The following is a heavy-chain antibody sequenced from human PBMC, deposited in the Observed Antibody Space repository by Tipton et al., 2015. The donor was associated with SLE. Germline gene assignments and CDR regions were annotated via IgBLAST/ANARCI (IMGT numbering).Heavy chain of an antibody. CDR1: GGSISSSNW. D-gene: IGHD1-14*01. CDR3: ARQGTTRSPFDY. CDR2: IYQGGNT. J-gene: IGHJ4*02. V-gene: IGHV4-4*02. Sequence: TLSLTCAVSGGSISSSNWWTWVRQPPGKGLEWIASIYQGGNTYYNPSLRSRVTMSVDTSQNQFSLKLNSVTAGDTAVYYCARQGTTRSPFDYWGQGTLVTVSS.